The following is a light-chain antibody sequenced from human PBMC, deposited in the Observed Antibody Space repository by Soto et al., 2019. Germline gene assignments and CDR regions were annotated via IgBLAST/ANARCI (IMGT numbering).Light chain of an antibody. CDR1: QSVSNY. V-gene: IGKV3-11*01. CDR3: QQRSYWLS. J-gene: IGKJ4*01. Sequence: EIVLTQSPATLSLSPGERATLSCRASQSVSNYLAWYQQKPGQAPRLLIYEASNRASGIPARFSGSGSGTDFTLTISILEPEDVAGYYCQQRSYWLSFGGGTKGEIK. CDR2: EAS.